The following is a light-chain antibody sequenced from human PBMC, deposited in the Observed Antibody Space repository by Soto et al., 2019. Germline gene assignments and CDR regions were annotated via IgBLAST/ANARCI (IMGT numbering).Light chain of an antibody. V-gene: IGKV3-20*01. CDR3: QQYGSSPLII. Sequence: ETVLTQSPGTLSLSPGERATLSCRASQSVDSSYLAWYQQKPGQAPRLLIYGASSRATDIPDRFSGSGSGTDFTLNLSRLETEDFAVYYCQQYGSSPLIIFGQGKRLEMK. CDR2: GAS. CDR1: QSVDSSY. J-gene: IGKJ5*01.